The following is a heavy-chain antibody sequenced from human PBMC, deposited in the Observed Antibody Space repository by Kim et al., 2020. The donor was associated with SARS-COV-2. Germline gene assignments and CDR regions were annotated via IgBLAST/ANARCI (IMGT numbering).Heavy chain of an antibody. CDR3: ARGASKIVA. V-gene: IGHV4-59*01. Sequence: SETLSLTCTVSGGLIGNNYWSWIRQPPGKGLEYIGDIDYSGSTDYNPSLKSRVTLSTDTSKNQFSLRLTSVTPADTAMYYCARGASKIVAWGQGTLVTVSS. D-gene: IGHD3-22*01. J-gene: IGHJ5*02. CDR1: GGLIGNNY. CDR2: IDYSGST.